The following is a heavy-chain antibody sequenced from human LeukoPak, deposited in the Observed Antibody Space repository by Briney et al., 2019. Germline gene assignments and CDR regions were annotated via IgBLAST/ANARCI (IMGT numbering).Heavy chain of an antibody. V-gene: IGHV3-74*01. Sequence: GGSLRLSCAASGFTFSNYGMTWVRQAPGKGLVWVSRINTDGSSTSYADSVKGRFTISRDNAKSTLDLQMSSLRAEDTAVYFCARSQYSSTYHDYWGQGTLVTVSS. CDR2: INTDGSST. J-gene: IGHJ4*02. CDR3: ARSQYSSTYHDY. CDR1: GFTFSNYG. D-gene: IGHD2/OR15-2a*01.